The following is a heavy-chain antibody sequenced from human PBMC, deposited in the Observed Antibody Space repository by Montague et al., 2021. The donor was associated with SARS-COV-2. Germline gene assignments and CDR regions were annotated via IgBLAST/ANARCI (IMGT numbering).Heavy chain of an antibody. V-gene: IGHV4-34*01. D-gene: IGHD3-3*01. Sequence: SETLSLTCAVYGGSLSGYYCAWIRQTPAKGLEWIGEINHSGSTNYNQSLKSRLTISVDTSKKQYSLKLNSMTAADTAVYYCARGADYDFWSGFLRYKWFDPWGLGTPVTVSS. CDR3: ARGADYDFWSGFLRYKWFDP. CDR1: GGSLSGYY. J-gene: IGHJ5*02. CDR2: INHSGST.